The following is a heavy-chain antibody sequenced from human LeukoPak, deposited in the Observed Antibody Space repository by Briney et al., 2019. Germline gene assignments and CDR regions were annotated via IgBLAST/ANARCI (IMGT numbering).Heavy chain of an antibody. CDR3: ARHRGSYYYYGMDV. Sequence: SETLSLTCTVSGGSITGGSYYWAWIRQPPGQGLEWIGTIYYRGSTYYNPSLKSRVTISVDTSQNQFSLKLSSVTAADTAVYYCARHRGSYYYYGMDVWGQGTTVTVSS. CDR2: IYYRGST. V-gene: IGHV4-39*01. CDR1: GGSITGGSYY. J-gene: IGHJ6*02.